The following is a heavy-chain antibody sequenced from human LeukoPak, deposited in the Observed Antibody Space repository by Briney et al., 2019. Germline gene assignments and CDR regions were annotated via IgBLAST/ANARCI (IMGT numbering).Heavy chain of an antibody. J-gene: IGHJ4*02. Sequence: APVKVSCKASGYTFTGYYMHWVRQAPGQGLEWMGWINPNSGGTNYAQKFQGRVTMTRDTSITTAYMELSRLRSDDTAVYYCAREEGSGCYDSWGQGTLVTVSS. D-gene: IGHD6-19*01. CDR1: GYTFTGYY. CDR3: AREEGSGCYDS. V-gene: IGHV1-2*02. CDR2: INPNSGGT.